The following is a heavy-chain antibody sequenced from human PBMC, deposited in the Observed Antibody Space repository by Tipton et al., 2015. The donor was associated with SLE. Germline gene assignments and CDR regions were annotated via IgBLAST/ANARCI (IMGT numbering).Heavy chain of an antibody. CDR3: ARSMLTTKRVFDY. D-gene: IGHD3-16*01. CDR1: GCSIRSHY. Sequence: LRLSCTVSGCSIRSHYWSWVRQTPGKGLEWIGYMYHSGNTKYNPSLKSRVTISLDTSKNQVSLKLTSVTAADTAVYYCARSMLTTKRVFDYWGQGTLVTVSS. J-gene: IGHJ4*02. V-gene: IGHV4-59*11. CDR2: MYHSGNT.